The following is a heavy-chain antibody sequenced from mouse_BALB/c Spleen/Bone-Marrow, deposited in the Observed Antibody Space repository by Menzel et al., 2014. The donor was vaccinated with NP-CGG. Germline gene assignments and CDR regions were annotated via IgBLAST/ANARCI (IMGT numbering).Heavy chain of an antibody. CDR2: IYPYNGVS. J-gene: IGHJ1*01. Sequence: EVQLQQSGPELVKPGASVEISCKASGYSFTGYYMHWVKQSHGNSLDWIGYIYPYNGVSSYNQKFKGKATLTVDKSSSTAYMELRSLTSGDSAVYYCESRGEYFDVWGAGTTVTVSS. CDR1: GYSFTGYY. V-gene: IGHV1-31*01. CDR3: ESRGEYFDV.